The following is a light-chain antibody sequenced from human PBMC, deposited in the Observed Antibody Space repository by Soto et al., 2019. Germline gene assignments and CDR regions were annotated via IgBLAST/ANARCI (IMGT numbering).Light chain of an antibody. J-gene: IGLJ2*01. CDR1: YIRTKS. V-gene: IGLV3-21*02. Sequence: SYELTQPPSVSVAPGQTARITCGGDYIRTKSVHWYRQKPGQAPVLVVYDDTDRASGIPERFSGSNSGNTATLTISRVEAGDEADYYCQLWDAISDHVVFGGGTKLTVL. CDR2: DDT. CDR3: QLWDAISDHVV.